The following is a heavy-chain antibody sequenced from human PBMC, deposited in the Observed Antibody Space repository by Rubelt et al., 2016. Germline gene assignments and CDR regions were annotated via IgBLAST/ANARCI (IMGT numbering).Heavy chain of an antibody. Sequence: VQLVESGGGVVQPGASPRLSCVASGFTFKWTVMHWVRQAPGKGLEWVSSISTTSTYIYYPDSVKGRFTISSDNAKNSLYLQINSVRAEDTAVYYCAKDPTAGYSSGWYGDNWGQGTLVAVAS. CDR3: AKDPTAGYSSGWYGDN. V-gene: IGHV3-21*02. CDR1: GFTFKWTV. J-gene: IGHJ4*02. CDR2: ISTTSTYI. D-gene: IGHD6-19*01.